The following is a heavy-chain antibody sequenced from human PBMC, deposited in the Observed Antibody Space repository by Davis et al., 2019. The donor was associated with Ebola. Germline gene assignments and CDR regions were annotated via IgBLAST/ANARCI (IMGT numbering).Heavy chain of an antibody. CDR3: ARLSMIVVVDAFDI. Sequence: MPGGSLRLSCTVSGGSISSYYWSWIRQPPGKGLEWIGYIYYSGSTNYNPSLKSRVTISVDTSKNQFSLKLSSVTAADTAVYYCARLSMIVVVDAFDIWGQGTMVTVSS. D-gene: IGHD3-22*01. CDR2: IYYSGST. V-gene: IGHV4-59*08. J-gene: IGHJ3*02. CDR1: GGSISSYY.